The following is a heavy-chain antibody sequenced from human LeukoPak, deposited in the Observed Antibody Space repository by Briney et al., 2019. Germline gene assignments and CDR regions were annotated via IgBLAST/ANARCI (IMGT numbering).Heavy chain of an antibody. V-gene: IGHV3-15*01. CDR1: GFTFSNAW. J-gene: IGHJ4*02. CDR2: IKSKTDGETT. D-gene: IGHD1-1*01. Sequence: GGSLRLSCAASGFTFSNAWMSWVRQAPGKGLEWVGRIKSKTDGETTDYAAPVKGRFTISRDDSKNTLYLQMNSLKTEDTAVYYCTARRGNYWGQGTLVTVSS. CDR3: TARRGNY.